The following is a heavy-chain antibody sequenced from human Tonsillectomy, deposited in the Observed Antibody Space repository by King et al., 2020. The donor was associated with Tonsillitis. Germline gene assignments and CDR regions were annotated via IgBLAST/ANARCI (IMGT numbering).Heavy chain of an antibody. V-gene: IGHV4-39*02. Sequence: QLQESGPGLVKPSETLSLTCTVTGGSISRRTYYWGWIRQPPGKGLEWIGSIYWSGSTYYNPSLKSRVSISADTSKNHLSMNLTSVTAADTAVYYCARFYCGGGSCYPTSDYWGQGTQVTASS. CDR2: IYWSGST. CDR3: ARFYCGGGSCYPTSDY. CDR1: GGSISRRTYY. D-gene: IGHD2-15*01. J-gene: IGHJ4*02.